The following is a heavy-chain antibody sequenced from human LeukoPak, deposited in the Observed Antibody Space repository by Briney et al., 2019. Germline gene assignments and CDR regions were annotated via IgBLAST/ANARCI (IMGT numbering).Heavy chain of an antibody. CDR3: ARTLEYFYYYMDV. D-gene: IGHD2/OR15-2a*01. J-gene: IGHJ6*03. Sequence: PSETLSLTCTVSGGSISSNSYYWGWIRQSPGKGLEWIGSIYYTGSSYYNPSLKIRVTISVDTSTNQFSLKLGSVTAADTAVYYCARTLEYFYYYMDVWGKGTTVTVSS. V-gene: IGHV4-39*01. CDR2: IYYTGSS. CDR1: GGSISSNSYY.